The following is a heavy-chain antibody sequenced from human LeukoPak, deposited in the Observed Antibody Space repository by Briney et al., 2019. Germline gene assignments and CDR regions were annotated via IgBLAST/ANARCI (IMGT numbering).Heavy chain of an antibody. D-gene: IGHD1-1*01. V-gene: IGHV3-74*01. CDR3: ARCTTGRTFGSLREIKRSREIDY. Sequence: GGSLRLSCAASAFTYSSYWMHWVRQAPGKGLVWVSRINSDGSSTSYADSVKGRFTISRDNAKNSLYLQMNSLRVEDTAVYYCARCTTGRTFGSLREIKRSREIDYWGQGTLVTVSS. CDR1: AFTYSSYW. CDR2: INSDGSST. J-gene: IGHJ4*02.